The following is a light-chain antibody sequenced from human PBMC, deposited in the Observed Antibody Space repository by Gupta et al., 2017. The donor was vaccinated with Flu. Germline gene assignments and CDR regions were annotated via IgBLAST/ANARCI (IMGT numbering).Light chain of an antibody. Sequence: QPVLTPPPSALASLCASVKLTCTLSSGHRSYAIAWHQQQAEQGPRFLMKINSDGDHTKGDGIPDRFSGSSSGAARYLTISSLQSEDEGDYSCQTWDTGIWVFGGGTKLTVL. V-gene: IGLV4-69*01. CDR1: SGHRSYA. CDR3: QTWDTGIWV. J-gene: IGLJ2*01. CDR2: INSDGDH.